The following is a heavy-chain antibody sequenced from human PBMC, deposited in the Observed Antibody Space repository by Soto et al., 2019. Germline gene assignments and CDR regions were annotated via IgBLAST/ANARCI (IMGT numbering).Heavy chain of an antibody. CDR3: ARETSYYYDSSGYFDY. V-gene: IGHV3-30-3*01. CDR1: GFTFSSYA. Sequence: PGGSLRLSCAASGFTFSSYAMHWVRQAPGKGLERVAVISYDGSNKYYADSVKGRFTISRDNSKNTLYLQMNSLRAEDTAVYYCARETSYYYDSSGYFDYWGQGTLVTVSS. J-gene: IGHJ4*02. CDR2: ISYDGSNK. D-gene: IGHD3-22*01.